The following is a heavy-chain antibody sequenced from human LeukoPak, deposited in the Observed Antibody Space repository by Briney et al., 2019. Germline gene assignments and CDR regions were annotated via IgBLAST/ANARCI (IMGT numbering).Heavy chain of an antibody. CDR2: ITGAGKT. D-gene: IGHD3-10*01. V-gene: IGHV3-23*01. CDR1: KFTFSNYA. CDR3: AKGKSSGSVDWFDP. J-gene: IGHJ5*02. Sequence: GGSLRLSCAASKFTFSNYAMTWVCQAPGKGPEWVSSITGAGKTYYPDSVKGRFTVSRDNFQNTLYLQMNAVRAEDTAIYYCAKGKSSGSVDWFDPWGQGTLVTVS.